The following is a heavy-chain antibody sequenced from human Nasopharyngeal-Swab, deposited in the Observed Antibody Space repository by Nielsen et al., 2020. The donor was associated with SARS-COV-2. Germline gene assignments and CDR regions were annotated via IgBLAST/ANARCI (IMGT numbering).Heavy chain of an antibody. Sequence: GGSLRLSCAASGFIFSNYAMSWVRRAPGKGLEWVSTINNRGDDTHYVDSVRGRFTVSRDNSKNTLYLQMNSLRGEDTAIYYCVKDLAYDEVSWGQGTLVTVSS. V-gene: IGHV3-23*01. CDR1: GFIFSNYA. CDR3: VKDLAYDEVS. CDR2: INNRGDDT. J-gene: IGHJ5*02. D-gene: IGHD5-12*01.